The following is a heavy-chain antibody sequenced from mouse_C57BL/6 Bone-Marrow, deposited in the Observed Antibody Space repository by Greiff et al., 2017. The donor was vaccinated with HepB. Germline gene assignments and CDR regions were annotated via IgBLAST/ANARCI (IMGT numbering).Heavy chain of an antibody. D-gene: IGHD1-1*01. CDR2: IYPRSGNT. Sequence: QVQLQQSGAELARPGASVKLSCKASGYTFTSYGISWVKQRTGQGLEWIGEIYPRSGNTYYNEKFKGKATLTADKSSSTAYMELRSLTSEDSAVYFCARGYYYGSRGRYFDYWGQGTTLTVSS. J-gene: IGHJ2*01. CDR1: GYTFTSYG. V-gene: IGHV1-81*01. CDR3: ARGYYYGSRGRYFDY.